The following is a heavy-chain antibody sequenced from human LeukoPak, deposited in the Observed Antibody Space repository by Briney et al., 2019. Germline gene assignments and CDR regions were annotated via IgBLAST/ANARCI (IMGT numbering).Heavy chain of an antibody. V-gene: IGHV6-1*01. CDR1: GDSVSSNSAA. J-gene: IGHJ6*02. D-gene: IGHD1-7*01. Sequence: SQTLSLTCAISGDSVSSNSAAWNWIRQSPSRGLEWLGRTYYRSKWYNDYAVSVKSRITINPDTSKNQFCLQLNSVTPEDTAVYYCARDHWYNWNFGAYYGMDVWGQGTTVTVSS. CDR3: ARDHWYNWNFGAYYGMDV. CDR2: TYYRSKWYN.